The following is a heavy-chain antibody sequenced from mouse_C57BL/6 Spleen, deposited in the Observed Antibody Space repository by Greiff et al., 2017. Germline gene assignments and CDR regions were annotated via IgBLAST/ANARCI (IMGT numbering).Heavy chain of an antibody. D-gene: IGHD2-4*01. CDR3: ARSGDYDGNYYAMDY. J-gene: IGHJ4*01. Sequence: EVQLQESGPELVKPGASVKISCKASGYSFTDYNMNWVKQSNGKSLEWIGVINPNYGTTSYNQKFKGKATLTVDQSSSTAYMQLNSLTSEDSAVYYCARSGDYDGNYYAMDYWGQGTSVTVSS. CDR2: INPNYGTT. CDR1: GYSFTDYN. V-gene: IGHV1-39*01.